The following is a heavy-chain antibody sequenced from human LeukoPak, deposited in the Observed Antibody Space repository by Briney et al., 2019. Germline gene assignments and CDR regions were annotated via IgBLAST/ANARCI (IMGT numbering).Heavy chain of an antibody. CDR2: IYYSGST. Sequence: SETLSLTCTVSGGSISGYYWSWIRQPPGKGLEWIGYIYYSGSTNYNPSLKSRVTISVDTSKNQFYLKLSSVTAADTAVYYCAREAPLYCSSTSCYTYYYYYMDVWGKGTTVTVSS. D-gene: IGHD2-2*02. J-gene: IGHJ6*03. CDR3: AREAPLYCSSTSCYTYYYYYMDV. CDR1: GGSISGYY. V-gene: IGHV4-59*01.